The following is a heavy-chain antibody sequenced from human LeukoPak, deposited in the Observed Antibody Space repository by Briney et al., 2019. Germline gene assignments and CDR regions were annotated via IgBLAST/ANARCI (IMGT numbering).Heavy chain of an antibody. CDR1: GGSFSGYY. D-gene: IGHD2-8*01. CDR3: ARGRGVLMVYAIQDLYWFDP. V-gene: IGHV4-34*01. J-gene: IGHJ5*02. CDR2: INHSGST. Sequence: SETLSLTCAVYGGSFSGYYWSWIRQPPGKGLEWIGEINHSGSTNYNPSLKSRVTISVDTSENQFSLKLSSVTAADTAVYYCARGRGVLMVYAIQDLYWFDPWGQGTLVTVSS.